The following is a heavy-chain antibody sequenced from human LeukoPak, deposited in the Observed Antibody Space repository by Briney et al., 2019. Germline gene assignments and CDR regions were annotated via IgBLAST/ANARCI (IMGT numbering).Heavy chain of an antibody. D-gene: IGHD3-10*01. CDR2: ITYNGVT. CDR3: ARGGLSVKWFDP. Sequence: SETLSLTCAVHGGFNGYHWSWIRQSPGKGLEWIGEITYNGVTNYNPSLKVTISVDTSKNQFSLKLSSVTAADTAVYYCARGGLSVKWFDPWGQGTLVTVSS. V-gene: IGHV4-34*01. J-gene: IGHJ5*02. CDR1: GGFNGYH.